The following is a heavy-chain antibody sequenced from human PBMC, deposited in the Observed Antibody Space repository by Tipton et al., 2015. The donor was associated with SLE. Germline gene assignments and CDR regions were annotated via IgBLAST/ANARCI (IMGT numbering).Heavy chain of an antibody. D-gene: IGHD1-26*01. CDR1: GGSFNVNY. CDR3: ARQFGIMGTMDFFDY. V-gene: IGHV4-59*01. Sequence: TLSLTCSVSGGSFNVNYWTWIRQFPGQGLEWIGSISYTGSTKYSPSLKSRLTISLDTSKNQFSLKLNSVTAADTAVYYCARQFGIMGTMDFFDYWGQGTLVTVSS. CDR2: ISYTGST. J-gene: IGHJ4*02.